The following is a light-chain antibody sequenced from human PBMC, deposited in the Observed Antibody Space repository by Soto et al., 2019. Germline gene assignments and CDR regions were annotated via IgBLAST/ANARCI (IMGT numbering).Light chain of an antibody. Sequence: EIVLTQSPGTLSLSPGERATLSCRASQSVSSNYLAWYQQKPGQAPRLLIYGTSSRPTGIPDRFSGSGSGTDLTLTTSRLEPAVFMVYYCQQYGSSPQPFGQGTKLEIK. CDR2: GTS. V-gene: IGKV3-20*01. CDR1: QSVSSNY. CDR3: QQYGSSPQP. J-gene: IGKJ1*01.